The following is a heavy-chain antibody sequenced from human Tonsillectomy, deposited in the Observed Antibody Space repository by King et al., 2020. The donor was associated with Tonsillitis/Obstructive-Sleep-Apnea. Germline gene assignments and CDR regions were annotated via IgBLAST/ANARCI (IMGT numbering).Heavy chain of an antibody. CDR2: ISAYNGDT. V-gene: IGHV1-18*01. Sequence: QLVQSGAEVKKPGASVKVSCKASGYTFTSYGISWVRQAPGQGLEWMGWISAYNGDTNYAQKLQGRVTMTTDTSTSTAYMELRSLRSDDTAVYYCARYSMSHYFDSSTYYTFDYWGQGTLVTVSS. CDR3: ARYSMSHYFDSSTYYTFDY. CDR1: GYTFTSYG. D-gene: IGHD3-22*01. J-gene: IGHJ4*02.